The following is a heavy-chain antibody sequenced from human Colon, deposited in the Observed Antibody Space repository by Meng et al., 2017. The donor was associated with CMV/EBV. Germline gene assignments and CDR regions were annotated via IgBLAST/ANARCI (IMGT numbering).Heavy chain of an antibody. J-gene: IGHJ3*02. CDR1: GFTFSSYS. D-gene: IGHD1-1*01. CDR3: ARVPSLQPDAFDI. V-gene: IGHV3-21*01. CDR2: ISSSSGYI. Sequence: GGSLRLSCAASGFTFSSYSMNWVRQAPGKGLEWVSSISSSSGYIYYADSVKGRFTISRDNAKNSLYLQMNSLRAEDTAVYYCARVPSLQPDAFDIWGQGTMVTVSS.